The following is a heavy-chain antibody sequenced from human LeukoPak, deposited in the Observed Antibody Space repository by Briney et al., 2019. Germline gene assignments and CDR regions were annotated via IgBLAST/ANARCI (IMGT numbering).Heavy chain of an antibody. V-gene: IGHV4-4*07. Sequence: SETLSLTCTVSGGSISSYYWSWIRQPAGKGLEWIERIYTSGSTNYNPSLKSRVTMSVDTSKNQFSLKLSSVTAADTAVYYCARGWYYDSSGYYWTPFDYWGQGTLVTVSS. D-gene: IGHD3-22*01. CDR1: GGSISSYY. J-gene: IGHJ4*02. CDR3: ARGWYYDSSGYYWTPFDY. CDR2: IYTSGST.